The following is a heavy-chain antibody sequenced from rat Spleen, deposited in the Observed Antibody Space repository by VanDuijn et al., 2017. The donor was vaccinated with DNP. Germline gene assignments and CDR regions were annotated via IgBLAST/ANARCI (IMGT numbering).Heavy chain of an antibody. CDR1: GFTFADFY. CDR3: ARSGRSFDY. CDR2: IRNKANSYTT. Sequence: EVKLLESGGGLVQPGGSLRLSCAASGFTFADFYMSWIRQSPGKAPEWLSFIRNKANSYTTEYNPSVKGRFTISRDNTKNTQYLQMDSLRSEDTATYYCARSGRSFDYWGQGTLVTVSS. D-gene: IGHD3-7*01. V-gene: IGHV7-6*01. J-gene: IGHJ3*01.